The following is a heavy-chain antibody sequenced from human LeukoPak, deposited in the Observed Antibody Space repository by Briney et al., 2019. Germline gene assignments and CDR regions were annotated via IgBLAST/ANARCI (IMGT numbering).Heavy chain of an antibody. J-gene: IGHJ4*02. V-gene: IGHV3-30*14. CDR1: GFTFSSFT. CDR3: ARDGKIYGDHLDY. Sequence: GSLRLSCAASGFTFSSFTMHWVRQAPGKGLRWMAVISSDGSNKYYADSVKGRFTVSRDNSKNTLYLQMNSLRAEDTAVYYCARDGKIYGDHLDYWGQGTLVTVSS. D-gene: IGHD4-17*01. CDR2: ISSDGSNK.